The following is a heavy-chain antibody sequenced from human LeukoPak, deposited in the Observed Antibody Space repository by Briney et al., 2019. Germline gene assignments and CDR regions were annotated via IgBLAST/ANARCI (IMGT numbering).Heavy chain of an antibody. J-gene: IGHJ4*02. CDR1: GGTFISYA. CDR3: ASGYYYDSSGYSYYFDY. CDR2: IIPIFGTA. D-gene: IGHD3-22*01. Sequence: SSXKVSCKASGGTFISYAISWVRQAPGQGLEWMGRIIPIFGTANYAQKFQGRVTITTDESTGTAYMELSSLRSEDTAVYYCASGYYYDSSGYSYYFDYWGQGTLVTVSS. V-gene: IGHV1-69*05.